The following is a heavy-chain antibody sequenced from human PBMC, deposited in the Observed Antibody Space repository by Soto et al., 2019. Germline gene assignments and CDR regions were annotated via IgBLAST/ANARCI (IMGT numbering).Heavy chain of an antibody. CDR3: AKAGVKLNLYGMDV. D-gene: IGHD2-8*01. J-gene: IGHJ6*02. CDR1: GFTFSSYG. V-gene: IGHV3-30*18. Sequence: GGSLRLSCAASGFTFSSYGMHWVRQAPGKGLEWVAVISYDGSNKYYADSVKGRFTISRDNSKNTLYLQMNSLRAEDTAVYYCAKAGVKLNLYGMDVWGQGTTVTV. CDR2: ISYDGSNK.